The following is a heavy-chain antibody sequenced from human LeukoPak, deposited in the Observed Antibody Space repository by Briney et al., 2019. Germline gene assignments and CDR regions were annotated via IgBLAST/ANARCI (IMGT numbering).Heavy chain of an antibody. CDR1: GYTFTGYY. Sequence: ASVKVSCKASGYTFTGYYMHWVRQAPGQGLEWMGWINPNSGGTNYAQKFQGRVTITRNTSISTAYMELSSLRSEDTAVYYCARVGPYGDYGNWIDPWGHGNLVTASS. D-gene: IGHD4-17*01. J-gene: IGHJ5*02. CDR3: ARVGPYGDYGNWIDP. CDR2: INPNSGGT. V-gene: IGHV1-2*02.